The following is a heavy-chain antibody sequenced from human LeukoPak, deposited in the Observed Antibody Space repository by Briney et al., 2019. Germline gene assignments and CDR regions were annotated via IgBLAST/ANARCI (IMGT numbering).Heavy chain of an antibody. CDR2: IYTSRNT. J-gene: IGHJ5*02. D-gene: IGHD6-19*01. CDR3: ARDSSRGSNWFDP. Sequence: PSETLSLTCTVSGGSISTYYWSWIRQPAGKGLEWIGRIYTSRNTDYNPSLKSRATMSVDTSKNQFSLKLSSVTAADTAVYYCARDSSRGSNWFDPWGQGTLVTVSS. V-gene: IGHV4-4*07. CDR1: GGSISTYY.